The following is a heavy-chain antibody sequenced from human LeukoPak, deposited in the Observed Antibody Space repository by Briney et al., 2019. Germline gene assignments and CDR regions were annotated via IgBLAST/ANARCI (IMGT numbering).Heavy chain of an antibody. CDR1: GYIFTSYW. Sequence: GESLKISCKGSGYIFTSYWITWVRQLLGKGLEWMGIIYPGDSDTRYSPSFQGQVTISADKSSNTAYLQWSSLKASDTAMYYCARRSYGGKDFDYWGQGTLVTVSS. CDR2: IYPGDSDT. CDR3: ARRSYGGKDFDY. D-gene: IGHD4-23*01. J-gene: IGHJ4*02. V-gene: IGHV5-51*01.